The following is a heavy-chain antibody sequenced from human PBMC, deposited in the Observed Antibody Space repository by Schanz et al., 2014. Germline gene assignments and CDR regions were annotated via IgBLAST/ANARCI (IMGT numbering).Heavy chain of an antibody. CDR2: ISVYTGNT. CDR1: GYTFTTYA. V-gene: IGHV1-18*01. Sequence: QVQLVQSGAEVKKPGASVRVSGKASGYTFTTYAMSWVRQAPGQGLEWVGWISVYTGNTKYGQKVQGRVTMTADTSTNTAYMELRSLRSDDTAVDYCARSAGRDFWSGYYTRFDYWGQGTLVTVSS. D-gene: IGHD3-3*01. J-gene: IGHJ4*02. CDR3: ARSAGRDFWSGYYTRFDY.